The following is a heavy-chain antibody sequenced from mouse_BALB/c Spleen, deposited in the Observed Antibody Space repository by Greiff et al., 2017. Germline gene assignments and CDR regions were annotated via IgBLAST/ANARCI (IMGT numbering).Heavy chain of an antibody. J-gene: IGHJ2*01. V-gene: IGHV1-80*01. CDR1: GYAFSSYW. Sequence: QVQLQQSGAELVRPGSSVKISCKATGYAFSSYWMNWVKQRPGQGLEWIGQIYPGDGDTNYNGKFKGKATLTADKSSSTAYMQLSSLTSEDSAVYFCARAGLYYFDYWGQGTTLTVSS. CDR3: ARAGLYYFDY. CDR2: IYPGDGDT.